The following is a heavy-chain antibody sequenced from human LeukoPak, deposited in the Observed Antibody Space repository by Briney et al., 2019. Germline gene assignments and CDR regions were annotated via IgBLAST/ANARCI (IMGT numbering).Heavy chain of an antibody. Sequence: GGSLRLSCAASGFTFSSYSMNWVRQSPGKGLEWVSSISSSSSYIYYADSVKGRFTISRDNAKNSLYLQMNSLRAEDTAVYYCARDMEDYYDSSGYYSLWFDPWGQGTLVNVSS. CDR2: ISSSSSYI. D-gene: IGHD3-22*01. CDR1: GFTFSSYS. J-gene: IGHJ5*02. V-gene: IGHV3-21*01. CDR3: ARDMEDYYDSSGYYSLWFDP.